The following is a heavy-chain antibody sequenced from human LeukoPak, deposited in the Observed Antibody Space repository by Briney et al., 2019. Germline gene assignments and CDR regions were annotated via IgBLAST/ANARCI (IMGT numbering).Heavy chain of an antibody. J-gene: IGHJ6*02. V-gene: IGHV3-30*18. D-gene: IGHD2-15*01. Sequence: GGSLRLSCAASGFTFSSYGMHWVRQAPGKGLEWVAVISYDGSNKYYADSVKGRFTISRDNSKNTLYLQMNSLRAEDTAVYYCAKNMVRWLLLPLDGMDVWGQGTTVTVSS. CDR3: AKNMVRWLLLPLDGMDV. CDR1: GFTFSSYG. CDR2: ISYDGSNK.